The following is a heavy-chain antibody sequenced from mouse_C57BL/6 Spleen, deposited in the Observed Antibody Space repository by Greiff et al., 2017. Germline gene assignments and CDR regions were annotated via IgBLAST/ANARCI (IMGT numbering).Heavy chain of an antibody. J-gene: IGHJ3*01. CDR3: ARSLYYSNYGWFAY. D-gene: IGHD2-5*01. Sequence: QVQLKQPGAELVKPGASVKLSCKASGYTFTSYWMHWVKQRPGRGLEWIGRIDPNSGGTKYNEKFKSKATLTVDKPSSTAYMQLSSLTSEDSAVYYCARSLYYSNYGWFAYWGQGTLVTVSA. V-gene: IGHV1-72*01. CDR1: GYTFTSYW. CDR2: IDPNSGGT.